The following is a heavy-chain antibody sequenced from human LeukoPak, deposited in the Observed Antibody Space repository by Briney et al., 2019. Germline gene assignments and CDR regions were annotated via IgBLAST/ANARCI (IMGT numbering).Heavy chain of an antibody. Sequence: SETLSLTCTVSGGSSSSGDYYWSWIRQPPGKGLEWIGYIYYSGSTYYNPSLKSRVTISVDTSKNQFSLKLSSVTAADTAVYYCARLDSSGTAAIDYWGQGTLVTVSS. CDR3: ARLDSSGTAAIDY. J-gene: IGHJ4*02. V-gene: IGHV4-30-4*08. CDR2: IYYSGST. D-gene: IGHD3-22*01. CDR1: GGSSSSGDYY.